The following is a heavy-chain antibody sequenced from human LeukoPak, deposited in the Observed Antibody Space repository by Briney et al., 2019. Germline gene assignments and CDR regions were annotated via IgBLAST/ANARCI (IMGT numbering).Heavy chain of an antibody. Sequence: SETLSLTYTVSGDSISNSDNYWGWIRQPPGKGLEWIGFIYYSGTTYYNPSLKSRVTMSVDTSKNQFSLKVTSVTAADTAVYYSARHRTFRDDYISGSFPLSYWGQGALVTVSS. V-gene: IGHV4-39*01. CDR3: ARHRTFRDDYISGSFPLSY. J-gene: IGHJ4*02. CDR1: GDSISNSDNY. D-gene: IGHD3-16*01. CDR2: IYYSGTT.